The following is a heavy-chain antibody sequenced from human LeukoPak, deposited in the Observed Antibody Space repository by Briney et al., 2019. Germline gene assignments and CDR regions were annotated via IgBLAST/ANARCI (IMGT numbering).Heavy chain of an antibody. D-gene: IGHD4-17*01. CDR1: DGSISSPDHY. V-gene: IGHV4-39*01. J-gene: IGHJ4*02. CDR2: IYYTGST. CDR3: ARRFFYGDYDTYYFQY. Sequence: SETLSLTCTVSDGSISSPDHYWGWIRQPPGKGLEWIGIIYYTGSTYYNLSLKSRVIISVDTSKSQFFLKVKSMTAADTAVYYCARRFFYGDYDTYYFQYWGQGILVTVS.